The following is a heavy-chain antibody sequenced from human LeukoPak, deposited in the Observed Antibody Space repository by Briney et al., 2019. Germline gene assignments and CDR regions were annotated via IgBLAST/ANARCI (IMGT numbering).Heavy chain of an antibody. V-gene: IGHV4-34*01. Sequence: ASETLSLTCAVYGGSFSGYYWSWIRQPPGKGLEWIGEINHSGSTNYNPSLKSRVTISVDTSKNQFSLKLSSVTAADTAVYYCARRSSPAYYYGSGSRGWSYWGQGTLVTVSS. J-gene: IGHJ4*02. CDR1: GGSFSGYY. CDR2: INHSGST. CDR3: ARRSSPAYYYGSGSRGWSY. D-gene: IGHD3-10*01.